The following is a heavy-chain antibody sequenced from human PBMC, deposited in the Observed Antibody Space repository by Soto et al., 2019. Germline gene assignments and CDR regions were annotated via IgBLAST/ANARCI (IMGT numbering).Heavy chain of an antibody. CDR1: GFTFSSYA. J-gene: IGHJ6*02. V-gene: IGHV3-30-3*01. CDR2: ISYDGSNK. D-gene: IGHD1-7*01. Sequence: QVQLVESGGGVVQPGRSLRLSCAASGFTFSSYAMHWVRQAPGKGLEWVAVISYDGSNKYYADSVKGRFTISRDNSKNTLNRQMNSRRAEDTAVYYFAKERRIPGTTKSYYGMDVWGQGTTVTVSS. CDR3: AKERRIPGTTKSYYGMDV.